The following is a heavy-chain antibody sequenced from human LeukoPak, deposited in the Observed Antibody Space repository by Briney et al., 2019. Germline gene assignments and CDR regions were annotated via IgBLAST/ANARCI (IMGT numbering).Heavy chain of an antibody. CDR2: ISESDGST. CDR3: AKDISQGYTFGSIEEDY. D-gene: IGHD5-18*01. V-gene: IGHV3-23*01. J-gene: IGHJ4*02. CDR1: GLTFSSQP. Sequence: GGSLRLSCAASGLTFSSQPMNWVRQAPGKGLEWLSAISESDGSTYYADSVKGRFTISRDNSKNTLYLQMNSLGADDTAVYFCAKDISQGYTFGSIEEDYWGQGTLVTVSS.